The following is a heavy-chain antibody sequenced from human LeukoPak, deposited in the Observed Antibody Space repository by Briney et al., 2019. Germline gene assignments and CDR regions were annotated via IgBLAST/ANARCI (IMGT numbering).Heavy chain of an antibody. J-gene: IGHJ4*02. D-gene: IGHD6-6*01. CDR2: IYYNGST. Sequence: SETLSLTCTVSGGSISSYYWSWIRQPPGKGLEWIGYIYYNGSTNYNPSLKSRVTISVDTSKNQFSLKLSSVTAADTAVYYCARGEYSSSLEQFDYWGQGTLVTVSS. CDR1: GGSISSYY. CDR3: ARGEYSSSLEQFDY. V-gene: IGHV4-59*01.